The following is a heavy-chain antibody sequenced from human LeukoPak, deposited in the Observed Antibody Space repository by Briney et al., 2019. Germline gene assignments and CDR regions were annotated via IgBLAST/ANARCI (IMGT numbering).Heavy chain of an antibody. CDR2: IKQDGSGK. V-gene: IGHV3-7*01. Sequence: GGSLRLSCAASGFTFSSYWMSWVRQAPGKGLEWVANIKQDGSGKYYVNSVKGRFTISRDNAKNSLYLQMNSLRAEDTAVYYCARDRDEQWLVPSWFDPWGQGTLVTVSS. D-gene: IGHD6-19*01. CDR1: GFTFSSYW. J-gene: IGHJ5*02. CDR3: ARDRDEQWLVPSWFDP.